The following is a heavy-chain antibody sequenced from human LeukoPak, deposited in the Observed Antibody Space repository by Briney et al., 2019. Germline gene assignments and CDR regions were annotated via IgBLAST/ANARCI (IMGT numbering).Heavy chain of an antibody. Sequence: PSETLSLTCTVSGGSISSSSYYWGWIRQPPGKGLEWIVSIYYSGSTYYNPSLKSRVTISVDTSKNQSSLKLSSVTAADTAVYYCARHRPDTIFGVAKHYYYYYYMDVWGKGTTVTVSS. CDR3: ARHRPDTIFGVAKHYYYYYYMDV. D-gene: IGHD3-3*01. CDR2: IYYSGST. V-gene: IGHV4-39*01. J-gene: IGHJ6*03. CDR1: GGSISSSSYY.